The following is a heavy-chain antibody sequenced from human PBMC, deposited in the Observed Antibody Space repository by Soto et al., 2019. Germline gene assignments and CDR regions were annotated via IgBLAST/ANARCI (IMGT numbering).Heavy chain of an antibody. D-gene: IGHD5-12*01. CDR2: ISGSGGST. Sequence: EVQLLESGGGLVQPGGSLRLSCAASGFTFSSYAMSWVRQAPGKGLEWVSAISGSGGSTYYADSVKGRFTISRDNSKNTLYLQMNSLRAEDTAVYYCARAGVLGLRSPGVWDYWGQGTLVTVSS. V-gene: IGHV3-23*01. J-gene: IGHJ4*02. CDR1: GFTFSSYA. CDR3: ARAGVLGLRSPGVWDY.